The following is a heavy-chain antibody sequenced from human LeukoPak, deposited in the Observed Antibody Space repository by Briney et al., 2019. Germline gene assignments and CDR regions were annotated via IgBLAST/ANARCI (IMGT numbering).Heavy chain of an antibody. V-gene: IGHV4-59*08. CDR3: ARRGGTGDWYFDL. CDR1: GGSISSYY. Sequence: SETLSLTCTVSGGSISSYYWSWIRQPPGKGLEWIGYIYYSGSTNYRPSLKSRVTMSVDTSKNQFSLKLNSVTAADTAVYYCARRGGTGDWYFDLWGRGTLVTVSS. D-gene: IGHD1-1*01. J-gene: IGHJ2*01. CDR2: IYYSGST.